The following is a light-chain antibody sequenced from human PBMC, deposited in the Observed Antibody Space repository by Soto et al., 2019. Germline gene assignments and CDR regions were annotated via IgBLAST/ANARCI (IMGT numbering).Light chain of an antibody. V-gene: IGKV1-39*01. CDR3: QQSYSTPPIT. CDR1: QSISSY. J-gene: IGKJ4*02. Sequence: DIQMTQSPSSLSASVGDRVTITCRASQSISSYLNWYQQKPGKAPERLIYAASTLQSGLPSRFSGSGSGTDFTLSIISLQPDDFATYYCQQSYSTPPITFGGGTKADIK. CDR2: AAS.